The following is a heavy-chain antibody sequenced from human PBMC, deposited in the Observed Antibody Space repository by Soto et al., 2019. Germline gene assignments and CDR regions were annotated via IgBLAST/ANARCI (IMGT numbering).Heavy chain of an antibody. CDR1: GYTFTSYG. V-gene: IGHV1-18*04. J-gene: IGHJ6*02. CDR2: ISAYNGNT. CDR3: AREGYYDSSGYALYYYYGMDV. Sequence: QVQLVQSGAEVKKPGASVKVSCKASGYTFTSYGISWVRQAPGQGPEWMGWISAYNGNTNYAQKLQGRVTMTTDTSTSTAYMELRSLRSDDTAVYYCAREGYYDSSGYALYYYYGMDVWGQGTTVTVSS. D-gene: IGHD3-22*01.